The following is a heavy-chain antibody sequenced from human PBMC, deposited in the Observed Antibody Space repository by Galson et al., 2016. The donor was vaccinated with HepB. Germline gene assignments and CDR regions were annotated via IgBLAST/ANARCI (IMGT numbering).Heavy chain of an antibody. CDR1: GFTFSSYG. V-gene: IGHV3-33*08. Sequence: SLRLSCAASGFTFSSYGMHWVRQAPGKGLEWVAVIWYDGSEKYYADSVKGRFTISRDNSKNTLHLQMNSLRAEDTAVYYCARIYYEILTGLTPWYYSDSWGQGTLVTVSS. CDR3: ARIYYEILTGLTPWYYSDS. J-gene: IGHJ4*02. CDR2: IWYDGSEK. D-gene: IGHD3-9*01.